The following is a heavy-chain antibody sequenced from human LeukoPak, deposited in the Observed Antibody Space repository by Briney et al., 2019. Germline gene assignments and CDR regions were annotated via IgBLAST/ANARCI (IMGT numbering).Heavy chain of an antibody. J-gene: IGHJ4*02. CDR3: AKDRAGTPWAD. V-gene: IGHV3-23*03. Sequence: PGGSLRLSCAASGFTFTTYSMAWVRQAPGKGLEWVSTVNPGGTLTYYTDSVKGRFTISRDNSRNTAFLQMNSLRVEDTAIYYCAKDRAGTPWADWGQGTLVTVSS. D-gene: IGHD1-7*01. CDR2: VNPGGTLT. CDR1: GFTFTTYS.